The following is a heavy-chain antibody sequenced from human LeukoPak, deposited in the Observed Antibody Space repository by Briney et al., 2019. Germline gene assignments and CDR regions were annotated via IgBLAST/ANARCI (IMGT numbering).Heavy chain of an antibody. V-gene: IGHV1-69*05. CDR3: ASIAAAVKDWFDP. D-gene: IGHD6-13*01. CDR2: IIPIFGTA. J-gene: IGHJ5*02. CDR1: GGTFSSYA. Sequence: SVKVSCKASGGTFSSYAISWVRQAPGQGLEWMGGIIPIFGTANYAQKFQGRVTITTDESTSTAYMEPSSLRSEDTAVYYCASIAAAVKDWFDPWGQGTLVTVSS.